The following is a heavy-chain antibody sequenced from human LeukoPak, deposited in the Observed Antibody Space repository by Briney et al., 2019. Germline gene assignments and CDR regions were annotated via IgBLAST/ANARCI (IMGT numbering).Heavy chain of an antibody. CDR3: ARDLKWERGRDAYDL. CDR1: GFTFSSYS. CDR2: ISVSSTYI. D-gene: IGHD1-26*01. Sequence: PGGSLRLSCAASGFTFSSYSMNWVRQAPGKGLEWVSSISVSSTYIYYADSVKGRFSISRDNAKNSLFLQMNSLRGEDTSVYYCARDLKWERGRDAYDLWGQGTMVSVSS. J-gene: IGHJ3*01. V-gene: IGHV3-21*01.